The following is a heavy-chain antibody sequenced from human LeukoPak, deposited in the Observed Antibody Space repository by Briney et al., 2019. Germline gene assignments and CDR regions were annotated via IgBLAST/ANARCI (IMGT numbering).Heavy chain of an antibody. Sequence: SETLSLTCTVSGGSISNYYWSWIRQPPGKGLEWIGYIYSGGSTNYNPSLKSRVTISVDTSKNQFSLKLSSVTAADTAVYYCAREGSTNILDYWGQGTLVTVSS. CDR2: IYSGGST. J-gene: IGHJ4*02. CDR3: AREGSTNILDY. D-gene: IGHD2-2*01. CDR1: GGSISNYY. V-gene: IGHV4-59*01.